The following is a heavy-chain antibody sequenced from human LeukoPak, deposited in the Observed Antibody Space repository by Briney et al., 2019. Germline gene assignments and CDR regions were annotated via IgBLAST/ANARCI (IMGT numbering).Heavy chain of an antibody. D-gene: IGHD1-14*01. J-gene: IGHJ6*03. CDR1: GYTFTSFD. V-gene: IGHV1-8*03. Sequence: ASVKVSCKASGYTFTSFDINWVRQAPGQGLEWMGWMNPHSGDTVYAPKFQDRVTITRNTSISTTYMELSRLRSDDTAVYYCAGVNLYYNYMDVWGKGTTVTVSS. CDR2: MNPHSGDT. CDR3: AGVNLYYNYMDV.